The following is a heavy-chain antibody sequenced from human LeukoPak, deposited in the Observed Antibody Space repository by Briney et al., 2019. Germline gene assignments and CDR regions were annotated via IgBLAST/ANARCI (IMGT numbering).Heavy chain of an antibody. Sequence: GGSLRLSCAASGFTFSNSWMHWVRQAPGKGLVWVSRISTEGSSTTYADSVKGRFTISRDNAKNTLYLQMNSLRAEDTAVYYCLMSPRGRLPSDSWGRGTLVTVSS. V-gene: IGHV3-74*01. CDR2: ISTEGSST. CDR3: LMSPRGRLPSDS. CDR1: GFTFSNSW. J-gene: IGHJ2*01. D-gene: IGHD6-25*01.